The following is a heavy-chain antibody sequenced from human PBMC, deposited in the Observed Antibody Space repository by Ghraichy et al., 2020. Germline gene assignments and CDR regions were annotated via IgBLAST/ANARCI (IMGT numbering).Heavy chain of an antibody. V-gene: IGHV3-53*01. CDR2: IYSGGST. J-gene: IGHJ6*02. D-gene: IGHD3-3*01. CDR3: ASSYYDFWSGYRPSDYYYGMDV. Sequence: GSLRLSCAASGFTVSSNYMSWVRQAPGKGLEWVSVIYSGGSTYYADSVKGRFTISRDNSKNTLYLQMNSLRAEDTAVYYCASSYYDFWSGYRPSDYYYGMDVWGQGTTVTVSS. CDR1: GFTVSSNY.